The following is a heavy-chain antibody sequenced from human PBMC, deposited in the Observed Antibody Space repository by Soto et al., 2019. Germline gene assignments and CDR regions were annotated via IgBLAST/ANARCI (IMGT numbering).Heavy chain of an antibody. Sequence: QVQLVESGGGVVQPGRSLRLSCAASGFTFSSYAMHWVRQAPGKGLEWVAVISYDGSNKYYADSVKGRFTISRDNSKNRLYLQRNARRPKDTAVYYGARDGAHDGAPCDYWGQGTLVTASS. CDR3: ARDGAHDGAPCDY. J-gene: IGHJ4*02. CDR2: ISYDGSNK. V-gene: IGHV3-30-3*01. CDR1: GFTFSSYA. D-gene: IGHD1-1*01.